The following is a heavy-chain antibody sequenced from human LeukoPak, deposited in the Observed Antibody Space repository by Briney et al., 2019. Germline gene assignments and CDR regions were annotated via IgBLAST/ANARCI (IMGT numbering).Heavy chain of an antibody. D-gene: IGHD1-1*01. CDR3: ARERPYYYYYMDV. V-gene: IGHV1-2*02. CDR2: INPNSGGT. CDR1: GYTFTGYY. J-gene: IGHJ6*03. Sequence: ASVKVSCKASGYTFTGYYMHWVRQAPGQGLEWMGWINPNSGGTNYAQKFQGRVTITRNTSISTAYMELSSLRSEDTAVYYCARERPYYYYYMDVWGKGTTVTVSS.